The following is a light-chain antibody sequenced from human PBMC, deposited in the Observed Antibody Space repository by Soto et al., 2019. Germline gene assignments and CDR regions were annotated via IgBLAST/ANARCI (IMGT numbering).Light chain of an antibody. Sequence: EIVMTQSPATLFVSPGERATLSCRASQSVSSNLAWYRQKPGQAPRLLIYSTSTRATGIPARFSGSGSGTEFTLTISSLQSEDFAVYYCQQYNNWPPITFGQGTRLEIK. CDR2: STS. CDR3: QQYNNWPPIT. J-gene: IGKJ5*01. CDR1: QSVSSN. V-gene: IGKV3-15*01.